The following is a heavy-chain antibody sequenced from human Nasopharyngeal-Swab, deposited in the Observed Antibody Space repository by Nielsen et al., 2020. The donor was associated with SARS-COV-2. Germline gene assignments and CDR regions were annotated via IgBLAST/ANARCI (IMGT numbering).Heavy chain of an antibody. V-gene: IGHV3-33*01. J-gene: IGHJ4*02. Sequence: SCEASGFTFSRYGMHWVRQAPGKGLEWVAVLWYDGTNRYYADSVKDRFTISRDNSKNTLDLQMNSLKAVDTAIYYCVRALGEEGDYWGQGTPVTVSS. CDR1: GFTFSRYG. CDR3: VRALGEEGDY. D-gene: IGHD3-10*01. CDR2: LWYDGTNR.